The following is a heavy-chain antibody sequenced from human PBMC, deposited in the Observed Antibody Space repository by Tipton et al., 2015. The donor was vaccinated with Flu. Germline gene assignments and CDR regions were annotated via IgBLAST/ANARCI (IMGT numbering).Heavy chain of an antibody. D-gene: IGHD3-9*01. V-gene: IGHV4-39*07. J-gene: IGHJ6*02. CDR3: ARVQGEYDILTGYLFYGMDV. CDR1: GGSISSSSYY. Sequence: LRLSCTVSGGSISSSSYYWGWIRQPPGKGLEWIGSIYYSGSTYYNPSLKSRVTISVDTSKNQFSLKLSSVTAADTAVYYCARVQGEYDILTGYLFYGMDVWGQGTTVTVSS. CDR2: IYYSGST.